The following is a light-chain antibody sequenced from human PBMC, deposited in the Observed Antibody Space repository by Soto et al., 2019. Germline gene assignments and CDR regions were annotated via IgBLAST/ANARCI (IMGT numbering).Light chain of an antibody. V-gene: IGKV3-20*01. Sequence: TQSPGTLSLSPGERATLSCRAVQSVTSIYLAWYQQKPGQAPRLLIYGTSFRASGIPDRFRGSGSGTDFTLTISRLEPEDFAVYYCQQYGTSHRTFGQGTKVDIK. CDR2: GTS. J-gene: IGKJ1*01. CDR3: QQYGTSHRT. CDR1: QSVTSIY.